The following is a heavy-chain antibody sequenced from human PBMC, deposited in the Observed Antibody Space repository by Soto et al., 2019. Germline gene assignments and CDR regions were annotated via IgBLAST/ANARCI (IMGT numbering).Heavy chain of an antibody. CDR2: IYYSGST. J-gene: IGHJ5*02. CDR1: GGSINSGGYY. D-gene: IGHD3-10*01. Sequence: SETLSLTCTVSGGSINSGGYYWSWIRQHPGKGLEWIGYIYYSGSTYYNPSLKSRVTISVDTSKNQFSLKLSSVTAADTAVYYCARERVSFGESLQPPSRANWFDPWGQGTLVTVSS. V-gene: IGHV4-31*03. CDR3: ARERVSFGESLQPPSRANWFDP.